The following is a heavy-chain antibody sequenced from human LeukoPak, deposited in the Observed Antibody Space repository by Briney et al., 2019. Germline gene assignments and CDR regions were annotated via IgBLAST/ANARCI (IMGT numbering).Heavy chain of an antibody. CDR1: SFTFSDSW. CDR2: IDKDGREK. Sequence: PAGSLKLSCVASSFTFSDSWMSWVRQVPGQGLQWVANIDKDGREKNYVDSVKGRFTISRDNGKNSLYLEMDSLRAEDTAVYYCARERQGSSWYGGKEPFDYWGQGTLVTVSS. V-gene: IGHV3-7*01. CDR3: ARERQGSSWYGGKEPFDY. D-gene: IGHD6-13*01. J-gene: IGHJ4*02.